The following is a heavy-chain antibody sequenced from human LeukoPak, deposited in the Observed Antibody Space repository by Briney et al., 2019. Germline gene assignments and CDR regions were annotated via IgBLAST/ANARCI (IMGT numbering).Heavy chain of an antibody. CDR2: ISGTGGST. Sequence: GGSLRLSCAASGFTFSSYAMSWVRQAPGKGLEWVSGISGTGGSTYYADSVKGRFTISRDNSKNTLHLQMNSLRAEDTAVYYCATGSVRYSASWYSQEGDYWGQGTLVTVS. CDR1: GFTFSSYA. V-gene: IGHV3-23*01. D-gene: IGHD6-13*01. J-gene: IGHJ4*02. CDR3: ATGSVRYSASWYSQEGDY.